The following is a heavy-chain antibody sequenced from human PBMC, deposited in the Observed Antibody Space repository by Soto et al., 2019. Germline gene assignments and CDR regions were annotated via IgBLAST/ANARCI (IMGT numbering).Heavy chain of an antibody. V-gene: IGHV1-3*01. CDR1: GYTFTSYA. CDR3: ARLFYGGNPPFDY. Sequence: GASVKVSCKASGYTFTSYAMHWVRQAPGQRLEWMGWINAGNGNTKYSQKFQGRVTITKDTSASTAYMELSSLRSEDTAVYYCARLFYGGNPPFDYWGQGTLVTVSS. J-gene: IGHJ4*02. CDR2: INAGNGNT. D-gene: IGHD4-17*01.